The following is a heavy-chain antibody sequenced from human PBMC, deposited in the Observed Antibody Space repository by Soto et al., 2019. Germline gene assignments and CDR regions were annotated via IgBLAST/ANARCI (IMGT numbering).Heavy chain of an antibody. CDR2: IYYSGST. D-gene: IGHD6-13*01. Sequence: QVQLQESGPGLVKPSETLSLTCTVSGGSISSYYWSWIRQPPGKGLEWIGYIYYSGSTNYNPSLKSRVPISVDTSKNQFSLKLSSVTAADTAVYYCARSAESSSWYWFDPWGQGTLVTVSS. CDR3: ARSAESSSWYWFDP. V-gene: IGHV4-59*08. J-gene: IGHJ5*02. CDR1: GGSISSYY.